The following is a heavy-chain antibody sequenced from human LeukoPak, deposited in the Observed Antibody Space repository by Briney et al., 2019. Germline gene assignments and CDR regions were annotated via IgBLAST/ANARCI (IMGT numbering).Heavy chain of an antibody. CDR2: TNHSGST. CDR1: GGSFSGYY. V-gene: IGHV4-34*01. Sequence: SETLSLTCTVYGGSFSGYYWSWIRQPPGKGLEWIGETNHSGSTNYNPSLTRRVTISVDTSTNQYSLTLSSVTAAATAASYYAVDNYIVYYDFWSGYYRYFDYWGQGTLVTVSS. D-gene: IGHD3-3*01. CDR3: AVDNYIVYYDFWSGYYRYFDY. J-gene: IGHJ4*02.